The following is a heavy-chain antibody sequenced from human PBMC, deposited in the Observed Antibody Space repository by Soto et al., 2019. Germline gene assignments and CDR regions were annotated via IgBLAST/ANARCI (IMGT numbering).Heavy chain of an antibody. CDR2: IHYSGSS. CDR3: AKDSPVSGNYQDLDY. D-gene: IGHD1-26*01. J-gene: IGHJ4*02. V-gene: IGHV4-59*01. Sequence: PSETLSLTCTVSGGSISSYYWNWIRQPPGKGLEWIGYIHYSGSSNYNPSLKSRVTISVDTSKDQFSLTLSSVTAADTAVYYCAKDSPVSGNYQDLDYWGQGTLVTVSS. CDR1: GGSISSYY.